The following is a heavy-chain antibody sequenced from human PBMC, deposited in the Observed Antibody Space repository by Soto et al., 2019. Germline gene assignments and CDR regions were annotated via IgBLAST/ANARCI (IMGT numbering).Heavy chain of an antibody. CDR1: GGSISSDY. J-gene: IGHJ4*02. D-gene: IGHD6-13*01. CDR3: ARGDRTAAAGTVLDC. Sequence: SETLSLTCTVSGGSISSDYWSWIRQPPGKGLEWIGYIYYSGSTNYNPSLKSRVTISVDTSKNQFSLKVRSVTAADTAVYYCARGDRTAAAGTVLDCWGKGTLVPVSS. V-gene: IGHV4-59*01. CDR2: IYYSGST.